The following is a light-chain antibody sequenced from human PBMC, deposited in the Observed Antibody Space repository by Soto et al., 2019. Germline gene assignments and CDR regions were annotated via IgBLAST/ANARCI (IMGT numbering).Light chain of an antibody. J-gene: IGLJ2*01. V-gene: IGLV1-51*01. CDR3: ATWDGSLPAEV. CDR2: DNN. CDR1: KSNIGAGDN. Sequence: QSVLTQPPSVSGAPGQTVTISCTGSKSNIGAGDNVHWYRQLPGTAPRLFIYDNNKRPSGIPDRFSGSKSGTSGTLDITGLQTGDEADYYCATWDGSLPAEVFGGGTKLTVL.